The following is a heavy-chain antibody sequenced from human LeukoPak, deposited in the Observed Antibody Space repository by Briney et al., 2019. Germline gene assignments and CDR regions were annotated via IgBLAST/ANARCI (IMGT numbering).Heavy chain of an antibody. CDR1: GGSFSGYY. CDR3: ARGGNTARRDYFDY. V-gene: IGHV4-34*01. CDR2: INHSGST. D-gene: IGHD5-18*01. Sequence: PSETLSLTCAVYGGSFSGYYWSWIRQPPGKGLEWIGEINHSGSTNYNPSLKSQVTISVDTSKNQFSLKLSSVTAADTAVYYCARGGNTARRDYFDYWGQGTLVTVSS. J-gene: IGHJ4*02.